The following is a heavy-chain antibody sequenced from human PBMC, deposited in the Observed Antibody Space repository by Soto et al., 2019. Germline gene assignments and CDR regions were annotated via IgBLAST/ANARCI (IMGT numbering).Heavy chain of an antibody. Sequence: VKVSCKASGFTFTSSAFQWVRQARGQRLEWIGWIAVGSGYTNYAQRFQDRVTLTRDMFTATTYMELSRLTSEDTAIYYCAADATAWQQMVPSDYWGQGTLVTVSS. V-gene: IGHV1-58*01. CDR2: IAVGSGYT. D-gene: IGHD2-8*01. CDR3: AADATAWQQMVPSDY. CDR1: GFTFTSSA. J-gene: IGHJ4*02.